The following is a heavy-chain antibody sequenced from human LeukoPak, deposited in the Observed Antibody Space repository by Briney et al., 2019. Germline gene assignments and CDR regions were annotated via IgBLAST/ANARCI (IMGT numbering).Heavy chain of an antibody. J-gene: IGHJ4*02. Sequence: GGSLRLSCAASGFTFSSHAMSWVRQAPGKGLEWVASISGSGGSTYYADSVRGRFTISRDNSKNTLYLQMNSLRAEDTAVYYCAKDCAYAQHAFDFWGQGTLVTVSS. CDR3: AKDCAYAQHAFDF. V-gene: IGHV3-23*01. CDR1: GFTFSSHA. D-gene: IGHD4-17*01. CDR2: ISGSGGST.